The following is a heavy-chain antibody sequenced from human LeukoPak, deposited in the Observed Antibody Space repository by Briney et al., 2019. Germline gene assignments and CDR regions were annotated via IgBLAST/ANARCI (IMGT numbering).Heavy chain of an antibody. CDR3: AKGLPGVEMWTLDH. J-gene: IGHJ4*02. Sequence: GRSLGLSCTASGFTFSPYGIHWVRQAPGKRLERVVVLSYNGDNEYYADSVKGRLSIFRDNSKNTLYLQMNSLRADDTAVYYCAKGLPGVEMWTLDHWGQGALVAVSS. V-gene: IGHV3-30*18. CDR2: LSYNGDNE. CDR1: GFTFSPYG. D-gene: IGHD3/OR15-3a*01.